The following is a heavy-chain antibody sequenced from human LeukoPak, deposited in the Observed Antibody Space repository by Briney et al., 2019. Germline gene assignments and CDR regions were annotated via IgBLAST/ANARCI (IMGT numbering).Heavy chain of an antibody. CDR1: GYTFTGYY. Sequence: GSSVTVSCKASGYTFTGYYMHWVRPAPGQGLEWMGRINPYSGGPNYEHKLQGRVNMTRDNSNSTAYMELSRLRSDDTAVYYCARDYKALSRIAAAGTYDYWGQGTLVTVSS. CDR2: INPYSGGP. D-gene: IGHD6-13*01. CDR3: ARDYKALSRIAAAGTYDY. J-gene: IGHJ4*02. V-gene: IGHV1-2*06.